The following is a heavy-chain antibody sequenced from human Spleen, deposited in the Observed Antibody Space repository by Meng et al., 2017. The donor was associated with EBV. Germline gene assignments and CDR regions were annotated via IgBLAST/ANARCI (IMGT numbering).Heavy chain of an antibody. CDR2: IYYTGST. CDR3: ARVNWSSPYNFDY. CDR1: VESISGYY. V-gene: IGHV4-34*01. Sequence: VRLQHCGAGLLTPSVPLSLPGAVYVESISGYYWSWIRQPPGKGLEWIGYIYYTGSTYYNPSLKSRITTSLDTSKNQFSLKLSAVTAADTAVYYCARVNWSSPYNFDYWGQGTLVTVSS. D-gene: IGHD1-1*01. J-gene: IGHJ4*02.